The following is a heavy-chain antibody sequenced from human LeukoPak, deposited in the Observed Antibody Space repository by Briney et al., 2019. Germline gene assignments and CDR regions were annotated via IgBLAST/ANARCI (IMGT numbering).Heavy chain of an antibody. CDR1: GYTFTGYC. CDR3: ARVVRAAAAPRSYFQH. J-gene: IGHJ1*01. V-gene: IGHV1-2*02. Sequence: GASVKVSCKASGYTFTGYCMHWVRQAPGQGLEWMGWINPNSGGTNYAQKFQGRVTMTRDTSISTAYMELSRLRSDDTAVYYCARVVRAAAAPRSYFQHWGQGTLVTVSS. D-gene: IGHD6-13*01. CDR2: INPNSGGT.